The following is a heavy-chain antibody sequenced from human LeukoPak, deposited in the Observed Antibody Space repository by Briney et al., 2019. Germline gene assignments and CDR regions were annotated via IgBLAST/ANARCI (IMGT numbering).Heavy chain of an antibody. Sequence: SETLSLTCTVSGGSISSSRYSWGWIRQPPGKGLEWIGSIYYSGSTYYNPSLKSRVTISVDTSKNQFSLKLSSVTAADTAVYYCARQARSWIRLYYYFDYWGQGTLVTVSS. V-gene: IGHV4-39*01. CDR2: IYYSGST. D-gene: IGHD5-18*01. CDR1: GGSISSSRYS. CDR3: ARQARSWIRLYYYFDY. J-gene: IGHJ4*02.